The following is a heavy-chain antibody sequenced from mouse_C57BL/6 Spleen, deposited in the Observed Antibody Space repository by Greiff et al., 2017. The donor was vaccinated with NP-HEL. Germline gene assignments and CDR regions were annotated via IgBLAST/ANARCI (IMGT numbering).Heavy chain of an antibody. Sequence: VQLQQSGTVLARPGASVKMSCKTSGYTFTSYWMHWVKQRPGQGLEWIGAIYPGNSDTSYNQKFKGKAKLTAVTSASTAYMELSSLTNEDSAVYYCTRSDDYDQGYFDYWGQGTTLTVSS. CDR2: IYPGNSDT. J-gene: IGHJ2*01. V-gene: IGHV1-5*01. CDR1: GYTFTSYW. CDR3: TRSDDYDQGYFDY. D-gene: IGHD2-4*01.